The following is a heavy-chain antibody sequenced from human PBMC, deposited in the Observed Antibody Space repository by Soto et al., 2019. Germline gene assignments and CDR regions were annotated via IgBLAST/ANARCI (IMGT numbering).Heavy chain of an antibody. Sequence: VSVRVSRGVSGYTFSTYSMHRVRQAPGQRPDWLGWINCGYADTKYSQRFEGWCRNTRGRCWNRSYMYLSSLTSEDTAMYYCARGRVVRGVTTSVPYDYWGQGTLVTVSS. CDR1: GYTFSTYS. CDR3: ARGRVVRGVTTSVPYDY. CDR2: INCGYADT. D-gene: IGHD3-10*01. V-gene: IGHV1-3*01. J-gene: IGHJ4*02.